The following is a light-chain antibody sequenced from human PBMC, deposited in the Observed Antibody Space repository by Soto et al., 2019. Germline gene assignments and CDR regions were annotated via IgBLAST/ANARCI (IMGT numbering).Light chain of an antibody. CDR3: QQRNNWPLT. V-gene: IGKV3-15*01. CDR1: QSVNSN. CDR2: RAS. J-gene: IGKJ4*01. Sequence: EVVMTQSPATLSVSPGERATLSCRASQSVNSNLAWYQQQPGQAPRLLIYRASTRATGIPATFSGSGSGTEYTLTISSLQSEDVALYYCQQRNNWPLTFGGGTRVEIK.